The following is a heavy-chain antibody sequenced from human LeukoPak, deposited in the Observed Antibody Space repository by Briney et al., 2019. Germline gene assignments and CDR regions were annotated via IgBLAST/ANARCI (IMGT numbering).Heavy chain of an antibody. CDR2: ITGNGAGT. V-gene: IGHV3-23*01. D-gene: IGHD3-22*01. CDR3: AKDRPNCYDSSGHYYRRNGDY. Sequence: GGSLRLSCAASGFTFSIYAMSSVRQAPGRGLEWVSSITGNGAGTFYTDSVKGRFTISRDNSKNTLVLQMNSLRAEDTAIYYCAKDRPNCYDSSGHYYRRNGDYWGQGTLVTVSS. CDR1: GFTFSIYA. J-gene: IGHJ4*02.